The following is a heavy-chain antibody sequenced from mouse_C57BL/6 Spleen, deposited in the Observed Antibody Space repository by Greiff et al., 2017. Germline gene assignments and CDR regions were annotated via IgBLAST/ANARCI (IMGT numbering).Heavy chain of an antibody. CDR1: GYTFTSYG. V-gene: IGHV1-81*01. CDR3: ARYDGYYYAMDY. CDR2: IYPSSGNT. D-gene: IGHD2-3*01. J-gene: IGHJ4*01. Sequence: QVQLQQSGAELARPGASVKLSCKASGYTFTSYGISWVKQRTGQGLEWIGEIYPSSGNTYYNEKFKGKATLTADKSSSTAYMELRSLTSEDSAVYFCARYDGYYYAMDYWGQGTSVTVSS.